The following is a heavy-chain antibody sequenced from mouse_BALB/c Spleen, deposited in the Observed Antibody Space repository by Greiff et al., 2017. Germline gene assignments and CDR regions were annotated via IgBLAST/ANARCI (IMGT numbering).Heavy chain of an antibody. J-gene: IGHJ4*01. CDR2: ISYSGST. D-gene: IGHD2-3*01. CDR3: ARSRWLLRDMDY. Sequence: DVKLVESGPGLVKPSQSLSLTCTVTGYSITSDYAWNWIRQFPGNKLEWMGYISYSGSTSYNPSLKSRISITRDTSKNQFFLQLNSVTTEDTATYYCARSRWLLRDMDYWGQGTSVTVSS. V-gene: IGHV3-2*02. CDR1: GYSITSDYA.